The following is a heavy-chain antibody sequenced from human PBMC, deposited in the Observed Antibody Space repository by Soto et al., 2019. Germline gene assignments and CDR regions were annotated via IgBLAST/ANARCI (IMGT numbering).Heavy chain of an antibody. CDR3: ARDQPYYDFWSGHYYYYYGMDV. D-gene: IGHD3-3*01. V-gene: IGHV1-69*13. CDR1: GGTFSSYA. J-gene: IGHJ6*02. CDR2: IIPIFGTA. Sequence: ASVKVSCKASGGTFSSYAISWVRQAPGQGLEWMGGIIPIFGTANYAQKFQGRVTITADESTSTAYMELSSLRSEDTAVYYCARDQPYYDFWSGHYYYYYGMDVWGQGTTVTVSS.